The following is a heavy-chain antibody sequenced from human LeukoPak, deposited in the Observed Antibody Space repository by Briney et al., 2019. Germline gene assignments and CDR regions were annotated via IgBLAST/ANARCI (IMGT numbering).Heavy chain of an antibody. CDR1: GGSISSYH. D-gene: IGHD1-26*01. V-gene: IGHV4-59*12. Sequence: SETLSLTCTVSGGSISSYHWSWIRQPPGKGLEWIGYIYYSGNTNYNPSLKSRVTISVDKSKNQFSLKLNSVTAADTAVYYCARDGGGSYHRGYYGMDVWGQGTTVTVSS. J-gene: IGHJ6*02. CDR3: ARDGGGSYHRGYYGMDV. CDR2: IYYSGNT.